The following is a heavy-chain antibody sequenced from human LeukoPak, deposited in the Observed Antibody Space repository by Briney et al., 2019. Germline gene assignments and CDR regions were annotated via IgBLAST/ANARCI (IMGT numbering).Heavy chain of an antibody. CDR3: ARDLKSWLYRSSWYDY. CDR2: MNPNSGNT. V-gene: IGHV1-8*01. J-gene: IGHJ4*02. Sequence: ASVKVSCKASGYTFTSYDINWVRQATGQGLEWMGWMNPNSGNTGYAQKFQGRVTMTRNTSISTAYMELSSLRSEDTAVYYCARDLKSWLYRSSWYDYWGQGTLVTVSS. D-gene: IGHD6-13*01. CDR1: GYTFTSYD.